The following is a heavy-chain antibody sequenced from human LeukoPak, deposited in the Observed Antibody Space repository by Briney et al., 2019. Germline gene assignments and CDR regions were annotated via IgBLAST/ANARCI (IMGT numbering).Heavy chain of an antibody. CDR2: ISGSGVNI. V-gene: IGHV3-23*01. Sequence: GGSLRLSCAASGFTFSSYAMSWVRQAPGKGLEWVSVISGSGVNIYYADYVKGRFTISRDNSKNTLYLQMNSLRAEDTAVYYCAKDRVVRGVMGAGGYWGQGTLVTVSS. D-gene: IGHD3-10*01. CDR1: GFTFSSYA. J-gene: IGHJ4*02. CDR3: AKDRVVRGVMGAGGY.